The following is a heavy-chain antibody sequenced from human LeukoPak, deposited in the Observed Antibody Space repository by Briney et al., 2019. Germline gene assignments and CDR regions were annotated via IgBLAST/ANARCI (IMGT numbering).Heavy chain of an antibody. J-gene: IGHJ4*02. V-gene: IGHV3-9*01. CDR2: ISWNSGSI. D-gene: IGHD6-13*01. CDR3: AKDKTPGIAAAVFDH. CDR1: GFTFDDYA. Sequence: GGSLRLSCAASGFTFDDYAMHWVRQAPGKGLEWVSGISWNSGSIGYADSVKGRFTISRDNAKNSLYLQMNSLRAEDTALYYCAKDKTPGIAAAVFDHWGQGTLVTVSS.